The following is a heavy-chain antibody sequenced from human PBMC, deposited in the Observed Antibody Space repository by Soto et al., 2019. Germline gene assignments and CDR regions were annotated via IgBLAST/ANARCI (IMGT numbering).Heavy chain of an antibody. J-gene: IGHJ6*03. D-gene: IGHD2-15*01. CDR1: GVTVSSNY. Sequence: GGSLRLSCAASGVTVSSNYMSWVRQAPGKGLEWVSVIYSGGSTYYADSVKGRFTISRDNSENTLYLQMNSLRAEDTAVYYCAKEVYCSGGSCYYYYYYMDVWGKGTTVTVSS. CDR2: IYSGGST. V-gene: IGHV3-53*01. CDR3: AKEVYCSGGSCYYYYYYMDV.